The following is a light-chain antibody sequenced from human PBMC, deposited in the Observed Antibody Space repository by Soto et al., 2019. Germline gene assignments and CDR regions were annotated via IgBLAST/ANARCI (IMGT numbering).Light chain of an antibody. J-gene: IGKJ4*01. CDR3: QQRNSWPLT. V-gene: IGKV3-11*01. CDR2: DAS. Sequence: EIVLTQSPVTLSLSPGERATHSCKASQSVGTSLAWYKQKPGQAPSLLIYDASNRVTGIPARFSGSGSGTDFTLIIFSLAPEDVAVYYCQQRNSWPLTFGGGTKVDIK. CDR1: QSVGTS.